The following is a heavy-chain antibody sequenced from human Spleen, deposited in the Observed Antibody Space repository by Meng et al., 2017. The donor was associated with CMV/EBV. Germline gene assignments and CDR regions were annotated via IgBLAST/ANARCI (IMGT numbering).Heavy chain of an antibody. CDR2: INPSGGST. Sequence: ASVKVSCKASGYTFTSYYMHWVRQAPGQGLEWMGIINPSGGSTSYAQKFQGRVTMTRDTSTSTVYMELSSLRSEDTAVYYWASAGGITREIHYWGQGTLVTVSS. CDR3: ASAGGITREIHY. V-gene: IGHV1-46*01. J-gene: IGHJ4*02. CDR1: GYTFTSYY. D-gene: IGHD3-10*01.